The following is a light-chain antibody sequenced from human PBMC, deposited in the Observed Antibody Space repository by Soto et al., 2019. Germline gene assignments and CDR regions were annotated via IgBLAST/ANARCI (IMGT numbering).Light chain of an antibody. CDR1: QSISRW. CDR3: QQYKSYRYT. J-gene: IGKJ5*01. CDR2: DAS. Sequence: DIQMTQSPSTLSASLGDRFTITCLAIQSISRWLDWFQQQAGKAPKLLIYDASTLESGVPPRFRGSGSGTEFTLAISSLQPDDFEPYYCQQYKSYRYTFGQGTRLEIK. V-gene: IGKV1-5*01.